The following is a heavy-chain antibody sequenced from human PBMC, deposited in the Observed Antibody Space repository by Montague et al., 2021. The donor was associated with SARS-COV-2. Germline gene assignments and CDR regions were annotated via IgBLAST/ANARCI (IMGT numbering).Heavy chain of an antibody. CDR3: AIPGDDYGYYFFNH. Sequence: SETLSLTCAIYGGYFSNYYWSWIRQSPGKGLEWIGQINHRRSTTYNSSLTHRVTISIAPSKNQFSLALNSVTAADTAVYYCAIPGDDYGYYFFNHWSQGTLVTVSS. CDR1: GGYFSNYY. D-gene: IGHD4-17*01. J-gene: IGHJ4*02. CDR2: INHRRST. V-gene: IGHV4-34*01.